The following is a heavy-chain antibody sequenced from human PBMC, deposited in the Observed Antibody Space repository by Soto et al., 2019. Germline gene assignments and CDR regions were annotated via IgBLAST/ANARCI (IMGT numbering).Heavy chain of an antibody. CDR2: ISSSSSTI. J-gene: IGHJ5*02. CDR1: GFTFSSYS. V-gene: IGHV3-48*01. Sequence: EVQLVESGGGLVQPGGSLRLSCAASGFTFSSYSMNWVRQAPGKGLEWVSYISSSSSTIYYADSVKGRFTISRDNAKNSLYLQMNSLRAEDTAVYYCARHPERIAEIGWFDPWGQGNLVNVSS. D-gene: IGHD6-13*01. CDR3: ARHPERIAEIGWFDP.